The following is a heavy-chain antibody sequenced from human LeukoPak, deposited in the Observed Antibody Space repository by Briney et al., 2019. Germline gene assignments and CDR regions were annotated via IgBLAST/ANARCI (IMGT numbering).Heavy chain of an antibody. J-gene: IGHJ6*02. CDR3: ARDVVVPAAGYYYYYGMDV. D-gene: IGHD2-2*01. CDR1: RFTFSSYS. V-gene: IGHV3-21*01. Sequence: GGSLRLSCAASRFTFSSYSMNWVRQAPGKGLEWVSSISSSSSCIYYADSVKGRFTISRDNAKNSLYLQMNSLRAEDTAVYYCARDVVVPAAGYYYYYGMDVWGQGTTVTVSS. CDR2: ISSSSSCI.